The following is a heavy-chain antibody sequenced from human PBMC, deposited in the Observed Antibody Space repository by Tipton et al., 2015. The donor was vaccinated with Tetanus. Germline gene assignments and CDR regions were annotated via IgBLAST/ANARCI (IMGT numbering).Heavy chain of an antibody. CDR2: MYDSRLT. CDR1: GGTISSKNL. Sequence: TLSLTCAVSGGTISSKNLRSWLRQPPGKGLGWVGVMYDSRLTNHNQSLKSRVTISIDKSKKHLSLELSSVTAADTAVYFCVRLFNWGSRYFFFDLWGRGALVPVSS. D-gene: IGHD2/OR15-2a*01. V-gene: IGHV4-4*01. CDR3: VRLFNWGSRYFFFDL. J-gene: IGHJ2*01.